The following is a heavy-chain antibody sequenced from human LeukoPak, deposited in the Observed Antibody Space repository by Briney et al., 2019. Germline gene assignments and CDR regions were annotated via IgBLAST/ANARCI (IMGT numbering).Heavy chain of an antibody. V-gene: IGHV3-48*02. CDR3: ARALGLEIDY. D-gene: IGHD3-3*01. CDR1: GFTFSSYS. CDR2: IGSSSSSI. Sequence: GGSLRLSCAASGFTFSSYSMNWVRQPPGKGLEWVSYIGSSSSSIYYADSVKGRFTISRDNAKNSLYLQMSSLRDEDTAVYYCARALGLEIDYWGQGTLVTVSS. J-gene: IGHJ4*02.